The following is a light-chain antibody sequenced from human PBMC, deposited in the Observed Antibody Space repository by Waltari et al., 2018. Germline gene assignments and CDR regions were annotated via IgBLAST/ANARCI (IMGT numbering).Light chain of an antibody. V-gene: IGKV3-20*01. CDR2: GAS. CDR3: QHYLRLPVT. J-gene: IGKJ1*01. Sequence: EIVLTQSPGTLSLSPGERATLSCRASQSIGKYLVWYQPKPGQAPRLLIYGASGRATGLPDRFSGSGSGTDFSLTISSLGPEDFAVYYCQHYLRLPVTFGQGTKVEVK. CDR1: QSIGKY.